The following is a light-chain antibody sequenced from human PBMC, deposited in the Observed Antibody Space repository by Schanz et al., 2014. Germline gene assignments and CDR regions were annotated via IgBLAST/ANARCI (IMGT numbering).Light chain of an antibody. CDR3: QLYGNSPRYT. Sequence: EIVLTQSPGTLSLSPGERATLSCRASQSVNTNYLAWYQQKLGQAPRLLIYAASSRATGIPDRFSGSGSGTDFSLTISRLEPEDFAVYYCQLYGNSPRYTFGQGTKLEI. V-gene: IGKV3-20*01. CDR1: QSVNTNY. CDR2: AAS. J-gene: IGKJ2*01.